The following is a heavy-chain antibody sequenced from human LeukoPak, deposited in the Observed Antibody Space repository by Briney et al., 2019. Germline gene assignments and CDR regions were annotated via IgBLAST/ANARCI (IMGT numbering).Heavy chain of an antibody. J-gene: IGHJ4*02. CDR2: ISSSSSTI. V-gene: IGHV3-48*02. CDR3: ARDPRYYDFWSGYHPLDY. CDR1: GFTFSSYW. Sequence: GGSLRLSCAASGFTFSSYWMSWVRQAPGKGLEWVSYISSSSSTIYYADSVKGRFTISRDNAKNSLYLQMNSLRDEDTAVYYCARDPRYYDFWSGYHPLDYWGQGTLVTVSS. D-gene: IGHD3-3*01.